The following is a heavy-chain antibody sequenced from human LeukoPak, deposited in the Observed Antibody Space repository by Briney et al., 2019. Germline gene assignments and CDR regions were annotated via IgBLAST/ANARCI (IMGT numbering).Heavy chain of an antibody. CDR1: GYTFTSYG. CDR3: ARDQDVGLTWLVRGDNWFDP. D-gene: IGHD6-19*01. Sequence: GASVKVSCKASGYTFTSYGISWVRQAPGQGLEWMGWISAYNGNTNYAQKLQGRVTMTTDTSTSTAYMELRSLRSDDTAVYYCARDQDVGLTWLVRGDNWFDPWGQGTLVTVSS. CDR2: ISAYNGNT. J-gene: IGHJ5*02. V-gene: IGHV1-18*01.